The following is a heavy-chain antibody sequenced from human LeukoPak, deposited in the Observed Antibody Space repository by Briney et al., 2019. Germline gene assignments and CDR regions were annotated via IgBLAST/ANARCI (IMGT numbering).Heavy chain of an antibody. J-gene: IGHJ3*02. CDR1: GGSFSGYY. CDR3: ARGSRRVGATGRYAFDI. V-gene: IGHV4-34*01. D-gene: IGHD1-26*01. Sequence: PSETLSLTCAVYGGSFSGYYWSWIRQPPGKGLEWIGEINHSGSTNYNPSLKSRVTISVDTSKNQFSLKLSSVTAADTAVYYCARGSRRVGATGRYAFDIWGQGTMVTVSS. CDR2: INHSGST.